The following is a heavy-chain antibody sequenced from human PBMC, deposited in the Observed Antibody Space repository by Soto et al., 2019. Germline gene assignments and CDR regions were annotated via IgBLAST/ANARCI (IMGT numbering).Heavy chain of an antibody. V-gene: IGHV3-7*01. J-gene: IGHJ4*02. CDR3: ARASRNSGYDYRPLDH. CDR2: IKQDGSGK. Sequence: SGGSLRLSCAASGFTFSSYWMSWVRQAPGKGLEWVANIKQDGSGKYYVDSVKGRFTISRDNAKNSLYLQMNSLRAEDTAVYYCARASRNSGYDYRPLDHWGQGTLVTVSS. D-gene: IGHD5-12*01. CDR1: GFTFSSYW.